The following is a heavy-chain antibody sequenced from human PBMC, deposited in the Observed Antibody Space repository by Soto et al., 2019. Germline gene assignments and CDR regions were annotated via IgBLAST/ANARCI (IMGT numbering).Heavy chain of an antibody. J-gene: IGHJ4*02. CDR3: ARVTEDGDSFDS. V-gene: IGHV1-2*04. Sequence: ASVKVSCKASGYTFTGYYMHWVRQAPGQGLEWMGWINPNSGGTNYAQKFQGWVTMTRDTSISTAYMELSRLRAYDTAVYYCARVTEDGDSFDSWGQGTLVPVSS. D-gene: IGHD4-17*01. CDR2: INPNSGGT. CDR1: GYTFTGYY.